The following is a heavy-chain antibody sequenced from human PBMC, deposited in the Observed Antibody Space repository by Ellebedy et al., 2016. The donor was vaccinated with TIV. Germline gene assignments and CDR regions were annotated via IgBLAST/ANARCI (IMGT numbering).Heavy chain of an antibody. J-gene: IGHJ4*02. V-gene: IGHV3-30-3*01. CDR1: GFTFSSYA. D-gene: IGHD6-13*01. CDR2: ISYDGSNK. Sequence: GESLKISXAASGFTFSSYAMHWVRQAPGKGLEWVAVISYDGSNKYYADSVKGRFTISRDNSKNTLYLQMNSLRAEDTAVYYCARGKSQLVENGLGYWGQGTLVTVSS. CDR3: ARGKSQLVENGLGY.